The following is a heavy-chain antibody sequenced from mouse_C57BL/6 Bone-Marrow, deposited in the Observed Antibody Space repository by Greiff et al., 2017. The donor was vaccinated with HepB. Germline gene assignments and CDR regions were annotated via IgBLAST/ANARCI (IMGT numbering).Heavy chain of an antibody. V-gene: IGHV1-19*01. J-gene: IGHJ2*01. CDR2: INPYNGGT. CDR1: GYTFTDYY. CDR3: ASEIYYGYDPDY. Sequence: EVQRVESGPVLVKPGASVKMSCKASGYTFTDYYMNWVKQSHGKSLEWIGVINPYNGGTSYNQKFKGKATLTVDKSSSTAYMELNSLTSEDSAVYYCASEIYYGYDPDYWGQGTTLTVSS. D-gene: IGHD2-2*01.